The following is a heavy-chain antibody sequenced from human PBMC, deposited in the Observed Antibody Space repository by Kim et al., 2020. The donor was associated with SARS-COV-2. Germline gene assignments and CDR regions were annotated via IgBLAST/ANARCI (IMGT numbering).Heavy chain of an antibody. V-gene: IGHV3-74*01. D-gene: IGHD2-2*01. CDR1: GFTFSSYW. J-gene: IGHJ1*01. Sequence: GGSLRLSCAASGFTFSSYWMHWVRQAPGKGPVWVSRINTDGSTTTYADSVKGRFTISRDNAKNTLYLQMNSLRVEDTAVYYCAREGGYCSSSSCFKYFQRWGQGTLFTVSS. CDR3: AREGGYCSSSSCFKYFQR. CDR2: INTDGSTT.